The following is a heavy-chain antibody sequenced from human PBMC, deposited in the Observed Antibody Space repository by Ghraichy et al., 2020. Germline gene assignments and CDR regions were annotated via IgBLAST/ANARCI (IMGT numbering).Heavy chain of an antibody. D-gene: IGHD3-3*01. J-gene: IGHJ4*02. V-gene: IGHV1-2*02. CDR2: IGTNGGDP. Sequence: ASVKVSCKASKFSFNDYIHWVRQAPGQGLEWMGWIGTNGGDPIYADKFQGRVTMTADRSMKTAYMQLASLTSADTAVYYCAKDFRSYDFVWGPGTLVIVSS. CDR1: KFSFNDY. CDR3: AKDFRSYDFV.